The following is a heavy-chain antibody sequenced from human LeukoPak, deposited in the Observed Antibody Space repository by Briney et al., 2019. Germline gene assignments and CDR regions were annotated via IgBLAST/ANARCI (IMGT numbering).Heavy chain of an antibody. J-gene: IGHJ4*02. Sequence: GGSLRLSCAASEFTFDNYAMYWVRQAPGKGLEWVSFTRYDGRDEYYADSVKGRFTISRDNPKNTLYLQMNSLRAEDTAVYYCAKDVPAAYFDYWGQGTLVTVSS. CDR2: TRYDGRDE. V-gene: IGHV3-30*02. D-gene: IGHD2-2*01. CDR3: AKDVPAAYFDY. CDR1: EFTFDNYA.